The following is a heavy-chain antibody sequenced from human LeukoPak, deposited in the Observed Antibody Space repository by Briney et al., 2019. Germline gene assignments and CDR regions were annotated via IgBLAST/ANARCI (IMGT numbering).Heavy chain of an antibody. V-gene: IGHV4-38-2*02. CDR1: GYSISSGYY. CDR2: IYHSGST. D-gene: IGHD3-3*01. CDR3: ARDQGYYDFWSGYHLDYFDY. J-gene: IGHJ4*02. Sequence: PSETLSLTCTVSGYSISSGYYWGWIRQPPGKGLEWIGSIYHSGSTYYNPSLKSRVTISVDTSKNQFSLKLSSVTAADTAVYYCARDQGYYDFWSGYHLDYFDYWGQGTLVTVSS.